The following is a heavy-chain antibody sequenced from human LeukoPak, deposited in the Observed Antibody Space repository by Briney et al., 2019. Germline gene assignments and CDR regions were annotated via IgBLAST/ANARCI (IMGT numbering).Heavy chain of an antibody. Sequence: GGSLRLSCAASRFTFSNYSMNWVHQAPGKGLEWVSYISSSSRDIYYADSVQGRFTISRDNAKNSLYLQMNSLRAEDTAVYYCARDPTPSYYDILTGPDYYCCYGMDVWGQGTTVTVSS. V-gene: IGHV3-21*01. J-gene: IGHJ6*02. D-gene: IGHD3-9*01. CDR2: ISSSSRDI. CDR1: RFTFSNYS. CDR3: ARDPTPSYYDILTGPDYYCCYGMDV.